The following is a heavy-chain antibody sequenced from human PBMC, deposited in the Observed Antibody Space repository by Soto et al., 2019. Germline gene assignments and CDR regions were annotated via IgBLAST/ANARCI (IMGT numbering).Heavy chain of an antibody. V-gene: IGHV1-69*02. J-gene: IGHJ3*02. CDR3: ARAFYGTVVTDDAFDI. CDR1: GGTFSSYT. Sequence: SVKVSCKASGGTFSSYTISWVRQAPGQGLEWMGRIIPILGIANYAQKFQGRVTITADKSTSTAYMELSSLRSEDTAVYYCARAFYGTVVTDDAFDIWGQGTMVTVSS. D-gene: IGHD2-15*01. CDR2: IIPILGIA.